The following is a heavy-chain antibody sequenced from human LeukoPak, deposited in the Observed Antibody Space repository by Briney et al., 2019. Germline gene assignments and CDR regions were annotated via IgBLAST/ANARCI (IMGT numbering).Heavy chain of an antibody. J-gene: IGHJ4*02. CDR1: GGSISSSNW. Sequence: SETLSLTCAVSGGSISSSNWWSWVRQPPGKGLEWIGEIYHSGSTNYNPSLKSRVTISVDKSKNQFSLKLSSVTAADTAVYYCARGPRYFRGRVRNFDYWGQGTLVTVSS. CDR3: ARGPRYFRGRVRNFDY. D-gene: IGHD3-10*02. CDR2: IYHSGST. V-gene: IGHV4-4*02.